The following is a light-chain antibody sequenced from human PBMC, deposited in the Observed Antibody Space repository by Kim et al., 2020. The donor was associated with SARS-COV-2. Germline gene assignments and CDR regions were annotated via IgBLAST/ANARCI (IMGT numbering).Light chain of an antibody. CDR3: SSFAGSNNV. CDR1: TSDFGGYNY. J-gene: IGLJ1*01. CDR2: EVS. Sequence: QSALTQPASVSGSPGQSITISCTGTTSDFGGYNYVSWYQQHPGKAPKLMIFEVSDRPSGVSNRFFGSKSGNTASLTVSGLQAEDEADYYCSSFAGSNNVFGTGTKVTVL. V-gene: IGLV2-14*01.